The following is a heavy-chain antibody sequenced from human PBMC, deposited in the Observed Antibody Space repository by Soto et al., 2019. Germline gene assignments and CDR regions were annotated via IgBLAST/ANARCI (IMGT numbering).Heavy chain of an antibody. Sequence: GGSLRLSCAASGLIFSNSSMNWVRQAPGKGLEWVSSISSSSSHIYYIDSVRGRFTISRDNAKNSLFLQMDNLRVDDTAVYYCAGRVAGPNSPRNWYFDLWGRGTLVTVSS. CDR1: GLIFSNSS. J-gene: IGHJ2*01. CDR3: AGRVAGPNSPRNWYFDL. D-gene: IGHD6-19*01. V-gene: IGHV3-21*01. CDR2: ISSSSSHI.